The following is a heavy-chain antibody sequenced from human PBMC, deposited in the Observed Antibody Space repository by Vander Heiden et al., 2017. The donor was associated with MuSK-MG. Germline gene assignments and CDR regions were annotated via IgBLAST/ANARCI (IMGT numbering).Heavy chain of an antibody. J-gene: IGHJ6*02. CDR3: ARVGVGKSYGMDV. D-gene: IGHD3-16*01. V-gene: IGHV3-30*04. Sequence: QVQLVESGGVVVQPGRSLILSCAASGFTFSSYAMHWVRQAPGKGLEWVAVISYDGSNKYYADSLKGRLTISRDNSKNTLYLQMNSMRAEDTAVYYCARVGVGKSYGMDVWGQGTTVTVSS. CDR2: ISYDGSNK. CDR1: GFTFSSYA.